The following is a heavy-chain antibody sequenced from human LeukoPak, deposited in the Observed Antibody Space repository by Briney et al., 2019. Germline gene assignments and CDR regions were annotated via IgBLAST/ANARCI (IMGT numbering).Heavy chain of an antibody. D-gene: IGHD4-17*01. Sequence: PGGSLRLSCAASGFPFSDYYMSWIRQAPGKGLEWVSYISSSSSNTNYADSVKGRFTITRDNAKNSLYLKMNSLRAEDAAVYYCARLVTTVIGAFDIWGQGTMVTVSS. CDR2: ISSSSSNT. CDR1: GFPFSDYY. V-gene: IGHV3-11*06. CDR3: ARLVTTVIGAFDI. J-gene: IGHJ3*02.